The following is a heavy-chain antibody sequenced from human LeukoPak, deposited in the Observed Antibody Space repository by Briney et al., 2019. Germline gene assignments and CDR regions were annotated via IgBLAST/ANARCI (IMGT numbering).Heavy chain of an antibody. CDR1: GFTFSSYA. V-gene: IGHV3-23*01. Sequence: GGSLRLSCAASGFTFSSYAMSWVRQAPGKGLEWVSAISGSGGSTYHADSVKGRFTISRDNSKNTLYLQMNSLRAEDTAVYYCAKDIWQGTVSGYFDYWGQGTLVTVSS. CDR3: AKDIWQGTVSGYFDY. CDR2: ISGSGGST. D-gene: IGHD3-10*01. J-gene: IGHJ4*02.